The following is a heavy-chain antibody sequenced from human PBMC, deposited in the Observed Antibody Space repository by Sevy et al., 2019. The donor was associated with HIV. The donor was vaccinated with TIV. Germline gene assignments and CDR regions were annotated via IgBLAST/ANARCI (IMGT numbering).Heavy chain of an antibody. CDR3: ARLKYDILTGYYKTGGMDV. Sequence: GESLKISCKGSGYSFTSYWIGWVRQMPGKGLEWMGIIYPGDSDTRYSPSFQGQVTISADKSISTAYLQWSSLKASDTAMYYCARLKYDILTGYYKTGGMDVWGQGTTVTVSS. CDR2: IYPGDSDT. J-gene: IGHJ6*02. D-gene: IGHD3-9*01. V-gene: IGHV5-51*01. CDR1: GYSFTSYW.